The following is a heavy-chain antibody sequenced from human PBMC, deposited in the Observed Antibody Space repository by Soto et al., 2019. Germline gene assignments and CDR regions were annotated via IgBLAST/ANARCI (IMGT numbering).Heavy chain of an antibody. CDR2: IYHSGST. J-gene: IGHJ4*02. CDR1: GGSISSGDYS. D-gene: IGHD2-21*02. CDR3: ARVRKGGNSADFDY. Sequence: KTSETLSLTCTVSGGSISSGDYSWSWIRQPPGKGLEWIGYIYHSGSTYYNPSLKSRVTISVDRSKNQFSLKLSSVTAADTAVYYCARVRKGGNSADFDYWGQGTLVTVSS. V-gene: IGHV4-30-2*01.